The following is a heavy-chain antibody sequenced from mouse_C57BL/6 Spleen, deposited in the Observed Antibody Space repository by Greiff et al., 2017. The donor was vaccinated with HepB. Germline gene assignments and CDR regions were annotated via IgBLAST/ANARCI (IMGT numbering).Heavy chain of an antibody. CDR1: GFTFSSYG. V-gene: IGHV5-6*01. CDR3: ARQTGGDY. J-gene: IGHJ4*01. Sequence: EVMLVESGGDLVKPGGSLKLSCAASGFTFSSYGMSWVRQTPDKRLEWVATISSGGSYTYYPDSVKGRFTISRDNAKNTLYLQMSSLKSEDTAMYYCARQTGGDYWGQGTSVTVSS. CDR2: ISSGGSYT.